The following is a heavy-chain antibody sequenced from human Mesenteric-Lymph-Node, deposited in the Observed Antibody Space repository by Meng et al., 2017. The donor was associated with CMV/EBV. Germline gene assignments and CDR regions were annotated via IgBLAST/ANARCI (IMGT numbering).Heavy chain of an antibody. J-gene: IGHJ4*02. V-gene: IGHV4-31*03. D-gene: IGHD1/OR15-1a*01. Sequence: LTCSWPGGSSNSGSYFWSWLRQHPGKGLEWIGYIYDSGRTFYNPSLKSRVTMSVDTSKIQFSLKLSSVTAADTAVYYCARGTNYFDSWGQGTLVTVSS. CDR3: ARGTNYFDS. CDR1: GGSSNSGSYF. CDR2: IYDSGRT.